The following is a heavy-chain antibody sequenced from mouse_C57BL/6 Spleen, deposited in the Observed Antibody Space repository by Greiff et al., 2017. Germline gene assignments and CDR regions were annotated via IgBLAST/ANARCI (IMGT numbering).Heavy chain of an antibody. D-gene: IGHD1-2*01. CDR2: IRNKANGYTT. CDR1: GFTFTDYY. Sequence: VQLKESGGGLVQPGGSLSLSCAASGFTFTDYYMSWVRQPPGKALEWLGFIRNKANGYTTEYSASVKGRFTISRDNSQSILYLQMNALRAEDSATYYCARYGYYYGYYFDYWGQGTTLTVSS. V-gene: IGHV7-3*01. J-gene: IGHJ2*01. CDR3: ARYGYYYGYYFDY.